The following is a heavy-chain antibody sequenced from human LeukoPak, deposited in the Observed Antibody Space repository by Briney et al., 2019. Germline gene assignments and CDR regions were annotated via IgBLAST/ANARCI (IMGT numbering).Heavy chain of an antibody. D-gene: IGHD3-22*01. CDR3: AGRNHYDSKEIDY. Sequence: PGGSLRLSCAASGFTVSSKYMSWVRQAPGKGLEWVALISYDGSNKYFADSVKGRFTISRDNSKNTLYLQMNSLRADDTAVYYCAGRNHYDSKEIDYWGQGTLVTVSS. J-gene: IGHJ4*02. CDR2: ISYDGSNK. CDR1: GFTVSSKY. V-gene: IGHV3-30*03.